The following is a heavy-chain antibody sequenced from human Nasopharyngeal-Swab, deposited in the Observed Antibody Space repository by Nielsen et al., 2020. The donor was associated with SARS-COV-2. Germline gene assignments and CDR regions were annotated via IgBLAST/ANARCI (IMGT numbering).Heavy chain of an antibody. D-gene: IGHD3-16*01. Sequence: GESLKIPCAASGFTFSSYAMSWVRQAPGKGLEWVSAISGSGGSTYHADSEKGRFTISRDNSKNTLYLQMNSLRAEDTAVYYCAKSKIMITFGGARDYFDYWGQGTLVTVSS. CDR3: AKSKIMITFGGARDYFDY. V-gene: IGHV3-23*01. CDR2: ISGSGGST. CDR1: GFTFSSYA. J-gene: IGHJ4*02.